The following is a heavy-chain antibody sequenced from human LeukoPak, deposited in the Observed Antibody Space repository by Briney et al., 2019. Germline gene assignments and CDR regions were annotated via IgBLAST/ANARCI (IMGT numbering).Heavy chain of an antibody. CDR3: ARETLRFLRAFDI. J-gene: IGHJ3*02. V-gene: IGHV3-66*01. CDR1: GFIVSGSY. D-gene: IGHD3-3*01. CDR2: IYSDGST. Sequence: GGSLRLSCAASGFIVSGSYMSWVRQAPGKGLEWVGVIYSDGSTYYADSVKGRFSISRDNSKKKVSLQMNSLRVEDTAVYYCARETLRFLRAFDIWGQGTMVTVSS.